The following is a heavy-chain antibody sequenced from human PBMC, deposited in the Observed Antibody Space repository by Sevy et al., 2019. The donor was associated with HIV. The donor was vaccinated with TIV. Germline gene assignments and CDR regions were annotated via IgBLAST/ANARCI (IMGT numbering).Heavy chain of an antibody. Sequence: GGSLRLSCAASGFSFSTYWMHWVRQAPGKGLEWVSSISSSGSYIYYSDSLKGRITISRDNAKNSVYLQMNSLRAEDTAVYYCASQFDYWGQGTLVTVSS. CDR3: ASQFDY. J-gene: IGHJ4*02. CDR2: ISSSGSYI. CDR1: GFSFSTYW. V-gene: IGHV3-21*01.